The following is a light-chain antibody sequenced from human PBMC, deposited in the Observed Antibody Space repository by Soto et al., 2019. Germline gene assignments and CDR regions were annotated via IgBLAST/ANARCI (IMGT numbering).Light chain of an antibody. CDR1: QSVSSN. CDR2: GAS. V-gene: IGKV3-15*01. Sequence: EIVMTQSPATLSVSPGERATLSCRAGQSVSSNLAWYQQKPGQAPRLLIYGASTRATGIPARFSGSGSGTEFTLTISSLQSEDFAVYYCQQYGSSPTWTFGQGTKVDIK. J-gene: IGKJ1*01. CDR3: QQYGSSPTWT.